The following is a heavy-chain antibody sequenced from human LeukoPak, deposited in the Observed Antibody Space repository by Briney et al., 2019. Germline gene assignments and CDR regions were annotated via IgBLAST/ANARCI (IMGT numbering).Heavy chain of an antibody. D-gene: IGHD2-15*01. V-gene: IGHV3-30*02. Sequence: GSLRLSCAASGFTFSSYGMHWVRQAPGKGVEWVAFTRYDGSNKYYADSVKGRFTISRDNSKNTLYLQMNSLRAEGTAVYYCAKDAIPGYCSGGSCYSLDYWGQGTLVTVSS. CDR3: AKDAIPGYCSGGSCYSLDY. J-gene: IGHJ4*02. CDR2: TRYDGSNK. CDR1: GFTFSSYG.